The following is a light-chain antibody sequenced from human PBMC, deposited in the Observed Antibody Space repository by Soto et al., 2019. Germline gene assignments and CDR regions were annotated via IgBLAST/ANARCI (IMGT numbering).Light chain of an antibody. V-gene: IGKV1-5*01. CDR3: QQVNGYPST. J-gene: IGKJ5*01. CDR2: DAS. CDR1: QSISSW. Sequence: QITKSAFALSASPADTVTITCRASQSISSWLAWYQQKPGKAPNLLIYDASTLHSGVPSRFSGGGSGTDFTLTISSLQPEDFATYYCQQVNGYPSTFGGGTRLEN.